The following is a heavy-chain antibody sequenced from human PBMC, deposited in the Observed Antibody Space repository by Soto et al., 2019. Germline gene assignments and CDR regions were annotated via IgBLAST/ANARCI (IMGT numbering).Heavy chain of an antibody. J-gene: IGHJ5*02. Sequence: PSETLSLTCAVSGGSISSGGYSWSWIRQPPGKGLEWIGYMYHSGSTYYNPSLKSRVTISVDTSKNQFSLKLSSVTAADTAVYYCARWGSGSRQGFDPWGQGTLVTVSS. CDR2: MYHSGST. CDR3: ARWGSGSRQGFDP. CDR1: GGSISSGGYS. V-gene: IGHV4-30-2*05. D-gene: IGHD3-16*01.